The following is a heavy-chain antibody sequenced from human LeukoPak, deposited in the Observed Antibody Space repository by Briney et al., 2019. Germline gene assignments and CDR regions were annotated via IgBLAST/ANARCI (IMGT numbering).Heavy chain of an antibody. CDR2: ISGSGGST. CDR3: AKGYGLQLVNNWFDP. Sequence: GGSLRLSCAASGFTFSSYAMSWVRQAPGKGLEWVSAISGSGGSTYYADSVKGRFTISRDNSKNTLYLQMNSLRAEDTAVYFCAKGYGLQLVNNWFDPWGQGTLVIVSS. D-gene: IGHD6-13*01. V-gene: IGHV3-23*01. CDR1: GFTFSSYA. J-gene: IGHJ5*02.